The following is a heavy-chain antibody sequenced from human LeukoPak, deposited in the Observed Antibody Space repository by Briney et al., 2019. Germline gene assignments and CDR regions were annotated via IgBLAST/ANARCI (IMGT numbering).Heavy chain of an antibody. Sequence: SQTLSLTCAVSGGSISSGGYSWSWIRQPPGKGLEWIGYIYHSGSTYYNPSLKSRVTISVDRSKNQFSLKLSSVTAADTAVYYCARVLRGSSGWFDPWGQGTLVTVSS. D-gene: IGHD6-6*01. CDR3: ARVLRGSSGWFDP. CDR1: GGSISSGGYS. V-gene: IGHV4-30-2*01. CDR2: IYHSGST. J-gene: IGHJ5*02.